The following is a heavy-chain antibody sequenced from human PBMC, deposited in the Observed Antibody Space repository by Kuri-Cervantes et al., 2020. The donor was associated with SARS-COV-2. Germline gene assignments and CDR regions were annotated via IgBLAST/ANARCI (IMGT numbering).Heavy chain of an antibody. CDR1: GGTFSSAI. J-gene: IGHJ4*02. CDR3: ASDGVSRSLSLDF. CDR2: IMPALGMP. V-gene: IGHV1-69*10. D-gene: IGHD5/OR15-5a*01. Sequence: SVQVSCKASGGTFSSAIISWVRPAPGQGLEWMGGIMPALGMPNYAQKFRGRVSINADTSTTTAYLELTGLKSEDTALYYCASDGVSRSLSLDFWGQGTLVTVSS.